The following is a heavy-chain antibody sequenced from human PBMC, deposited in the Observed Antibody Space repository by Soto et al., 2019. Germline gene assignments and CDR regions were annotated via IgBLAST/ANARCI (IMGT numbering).Heavy chain of an antibody. CDR1: GGTFSSYT. CDR2: IIPILGIA. Sequence: QVQLVQSGAEVKKPGSSVKVSCKASGGTFSSYTISWVRQAPGQGLEWMGRIIPILGIANYAQKFQGRVTITADKSTSTAYMELSSLRSEDTAVYYCAREKGGMTPVTTCWFDPWGQGTLVTVSS. V-gene: IGHV1-69*08. CDR3: AREKGGMTPVTTCWFDP. J-gene: IGHJ5*02. D-gene: IGHD4-4*01.